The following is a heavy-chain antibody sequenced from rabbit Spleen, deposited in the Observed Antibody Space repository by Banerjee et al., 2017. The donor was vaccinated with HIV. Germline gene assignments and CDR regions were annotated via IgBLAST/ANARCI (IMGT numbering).Heavy chain of an antibody. CDR3: ARNYVNVFDP. Sequence: QEQLVESGGGLVQPEGSLRLSCTASGFSFSSNWICWVRQAPGKGLEWIACIDTSDGDTDYANWPKGRFTISKASSTTVTLQMTSLTAADTATYFCARNYVNVFDPWGPGTLVTVS. D-gene: IGHD1-1*01. CDR2: IDTSDGDT. V-gene: IGHV1S45*01. CDR1: GFSFSSNW. J-gene: IGHJ2*01.